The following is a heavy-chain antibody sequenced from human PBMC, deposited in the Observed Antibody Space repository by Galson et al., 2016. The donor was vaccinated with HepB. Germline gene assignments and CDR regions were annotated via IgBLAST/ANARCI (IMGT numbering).Heavy chain of an antibody. J-gene: IGHJ3*02. D-gene: IGHD2-2*01. Sequence: SLRLSCAASGFTFSSYSMNWVRQAPGKGLEWISYIGSSSATIFYADSVKGRFTISRDNSMNTLYLQMNSLRVEDTAVYYCARDSWDIVVVSPAMFTFDIWGQGTMVTVSS. CDR3: ARDSWDIVVVSPAMFTFDI. CDR2: IGSSSATI. CDR1: GFTFSSYS. V-gene: IGHV3-48*01.